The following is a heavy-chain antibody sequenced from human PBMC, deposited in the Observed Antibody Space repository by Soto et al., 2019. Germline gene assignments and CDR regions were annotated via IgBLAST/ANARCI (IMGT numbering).Heavy chain of an antibody. Sequence: QVQLVQSGAEVKKPGASVKVSCKASGYTFTSYAMHWVRQAPGKRLEWMGWINAGNGNTKYSQKFQGRVTITRDTSASTAYMELSSLRSEDTAVYYCASDPLHSLRFWEWPFYFDYWGQGTLVTVSS. CDR2: INAGNGNT. J-gene: IGHJ4*02. V-gene: IGHV1-3*01. CDR1: GYTFTSYA. CDR3: ASDPLHSLRFWEWPFYFDY. D-gene: IGHD3-3*01.